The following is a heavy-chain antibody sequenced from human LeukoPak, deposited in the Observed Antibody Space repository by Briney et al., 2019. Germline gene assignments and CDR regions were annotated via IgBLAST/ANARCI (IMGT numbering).Heavy chain of an antibody. CDR3: ARDNRGLLWFGAPRLFYSDY. CDR1: GYTFTGYY. Sequence: ASVKVSCKASGYTFTGYYMHWVRQAPGQGLEWMGWINPNSGGTNYAQKFQGWVTMTRDTSISTAYMELSRLRSDDTAVYYCARDNRGLLWFGAPRLFYSDYWGQGTLVTVSS. D-gene: IGHD3-10*01. CDR2: INPNSGGT. V-gene: IGHV1-2*04. J-gene: IGHJ4*02.